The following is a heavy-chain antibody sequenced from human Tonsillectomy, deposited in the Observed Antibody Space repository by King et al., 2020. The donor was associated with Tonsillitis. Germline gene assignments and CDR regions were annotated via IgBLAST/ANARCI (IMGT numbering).Heavy chain of an antibody. Sequence: VQLQQSGPRLVKPSQTLSLTCAISGDSVSSNSATWNWIRQSPSRGLEWLGRTYYRSKWYNDYAVSVKSRITINPDTSKNQFSLQLNSVTPEDTAVYFCAGSGGWGDHPSDYWGQGTLVTVSS. J-gene: IGHJ4*02. D-gene: IGHD3-10*01. CDR1: GDSVSSNSAT. CDR2: TYYRSKWYN. CDR3: AGSGGWGDHPSDY. V-gene: IGHV6-1*01.